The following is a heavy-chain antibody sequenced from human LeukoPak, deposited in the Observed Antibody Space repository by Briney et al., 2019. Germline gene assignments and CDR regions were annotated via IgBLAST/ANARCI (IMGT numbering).Heavy chain of an antibody. J-gene: IGHJ4*02. D-gene: IGHD3-10*01. CDR2: ISYDGSNK. CDR1: GFTFSSYG. V-gene: IGHV3-30*03. CDR3: ASLLWFGESEDY. Sequence: GGSLRLSCAASGFTFSSYGMHWVRQAPGKGLEWVAVISYDGSNKYYADSVKGRFTISRDNSKNALYLQMNSLRAEDTAVYYCASLLWFGESEDYWGQGTPVTVSS.